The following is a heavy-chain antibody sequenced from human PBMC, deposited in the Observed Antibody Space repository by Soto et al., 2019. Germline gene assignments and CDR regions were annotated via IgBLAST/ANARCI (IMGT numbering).Heavy chain of an antibody. V-gene: IGHV3-49*03. CDR3: ARSLSRSYGDYGGY. Sequence: GGSLRLSCTASGFTFGDYAMSWFRQAPGKGLEWVGFIRSKPYGGTTEYAASVKGRFTISRDDSKSIAYLQMNSLKTEDTAVYYCARSLSRSYGDYGGYWGQGTLVTVSS. CDR2: IRSKPYGGTT. D-gene: IGHD4-17*01. CDR1: GFTFGDYA. J-gene: IGHJ4*02.